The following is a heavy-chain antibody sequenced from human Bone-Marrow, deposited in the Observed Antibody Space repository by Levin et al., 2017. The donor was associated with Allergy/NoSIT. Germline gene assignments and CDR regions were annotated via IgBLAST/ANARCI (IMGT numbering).Heavy chain of an antibody. J-gene: IGHJ4*02. D-gene: IGHD3-9*01. V-gene: IGHV3-74*03. Sequence: PGGSLRLSCAASGFSFGEYWMNWVRQAPGKGLVWVSRISYDETTITYADSVKGRFSISRDNARNILYLQMNSLRVEDTAVYYCGKGPHRNFGQDTYYLDNWGQGTLVTVSS. CDR2: ISYDETTI. CDR1: GFSFGEYW. CDR3: GKGPHRNFGQDTYYLDN.